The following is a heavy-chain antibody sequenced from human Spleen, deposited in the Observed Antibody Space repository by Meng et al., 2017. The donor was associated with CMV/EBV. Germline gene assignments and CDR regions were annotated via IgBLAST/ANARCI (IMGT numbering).Heavy chain of an antibody. J-gene: IGHJ6*02. Sequence: ASVKVSCKASGYSFTGHYIYWVRQAPGQGPERMGWINPNTGGTNYAQKFQGRVTMTRDTSITTAHMELRRLKSDDTAVYYCARDLYDILTGYRSPYHYYGMDVWGQGTTVTVSS. CDR1: GYSFTGHY. CDR3: ARDLYDILTGYRSPYHYYGMDV. CDR2: INPNTGGT. D-gene: IGHD3-9*01. V-gene: IGHV1-2*02.